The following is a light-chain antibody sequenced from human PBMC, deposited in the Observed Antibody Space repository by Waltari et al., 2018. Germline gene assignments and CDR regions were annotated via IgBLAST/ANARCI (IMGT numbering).Light chain of an antibody. CDR1: QSVSSNY. CDR2: DAS. V-gene: IGKV3-20*01. CDR3: QQYGNSPPT. Sequence: EIVLTQSPGTLSLSPGERATLSCRASQSVSSNYLAWYQQKPGQASRLLIYDASSRATGIPDRFSGRGSGTDFTLTISRLEPEDFAVYHCQQYGNSPPTFGQGTKVEIK. J-gene: IGKJ1*01.